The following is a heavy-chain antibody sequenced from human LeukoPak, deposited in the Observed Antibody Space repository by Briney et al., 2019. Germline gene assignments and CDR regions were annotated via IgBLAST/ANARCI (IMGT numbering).Heavy chain of an antibody. Sequence: SETLSLTCAVYGGSFSGYYWSWIPQPPGKGLEWIGEINHSGSTNYNPSLKSRVTISVDTSKNQFSLKLSSVTAADTAVYYCARENIVVVPAARWYYYYYMDVWGKGTTVTVSS. CDR3: ARENIVVVPAARWYYYYYMDV. V-gene: IGHV4-34*01. CDR1: GGSFSGYY. D-gene: IGHD2-2*01. CDR2: INHSGST. J-gene: IGHJ6*03.